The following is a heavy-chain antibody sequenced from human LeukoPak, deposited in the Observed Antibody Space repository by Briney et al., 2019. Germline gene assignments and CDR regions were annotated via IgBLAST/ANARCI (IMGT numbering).Heavy chain of an antibody. V-gene: IGHV1-69*04. D-gene: IGHD5-12*01. CDR2: ILPMLGIA. CDR3: ARGEVATRSGWDDAK. J-gene: IGHJ4*02. Sequence: SVKVSCKASGGSLSSYAINWVRQAPGQGLEWMGRILPMLGIANAAHKFQGRVTITADKSTSTAYMELTSLRSEDTAVYYCARGEVATRSGWDDAKWGQGTLVIVSS. CDR1: GGSLSSYA.